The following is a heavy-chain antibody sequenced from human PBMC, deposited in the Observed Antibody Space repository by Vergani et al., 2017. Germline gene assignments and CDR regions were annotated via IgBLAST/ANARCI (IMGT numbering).Heavy chain of an antibody. J-gene: IGHJ4*02. Sequence: QVQLQESGPGLVKPSETLSLTCTVSGGSISSYYWSWIRQPPGKGLEWIGYIYYSGSTNYNPSLKSRVTISVDTSKNQFSLKLSSVTAADTAVYYCARDQKRLRCLDYWGQGTLVTVSS. D-gene: IGHD4-17*01. CDR3: ARDQKRLRCLDY. V-gene: IGHV4-59*12. CDR2: IYYSGST. CDR1: GGSISSYY.